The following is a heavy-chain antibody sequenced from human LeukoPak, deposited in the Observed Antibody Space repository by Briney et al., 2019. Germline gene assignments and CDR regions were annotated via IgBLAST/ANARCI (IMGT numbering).Heavy chain of an antibody. J-gene: IGHJ6*03. V-gene: IGHV1-2*02. CDR3: ARATRLPKYYYYYMDV. CDR1: GYTFTGYY. CDR2: INPNSGGT. Sequence: AXVKVSCKASGYTFTGYYMHWVRQAPGQGLEWMGWINPNSGGTNYAQKFQGRVTMTRDTSISTAYMELSRLRSDDTAVYYCARATRLPKYYYYYMDVWGKGTTVTVSS. D-gene: IGHD4-11*01.